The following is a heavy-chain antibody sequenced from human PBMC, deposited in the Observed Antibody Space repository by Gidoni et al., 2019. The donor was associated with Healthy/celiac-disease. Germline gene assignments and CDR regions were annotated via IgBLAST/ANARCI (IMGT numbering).Heavy chain of an antibody. J-gene: IGHJ6*02. V-gene: IGHV1-58*01. D-gene: IGHD3-3*01. CDR2: IVVGSGNT. CDR3: AARNRATYYDFWSGYYTEDYYYYGMDV. Sequence: QMQLVQSGPEVKKPGTSVKVSCKASGFTFTSPAVQWVRQARGQRLEWLGWIVVGSGNTNYAQKFQERVTITRDMSTSTAYMELSSLRSEDTAVYYCAARNRATYYDFWSGYYTEDYYYYGMDVWGQGTTVTVSS. CDR1: GFTFTSPA.